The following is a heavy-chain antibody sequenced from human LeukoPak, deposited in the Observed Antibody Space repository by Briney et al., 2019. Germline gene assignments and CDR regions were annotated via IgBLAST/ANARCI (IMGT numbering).Heavy chain of an antibody. J-gene: IGHJ4*02. CDR1: GYTFTGYY. CDR2: INPNSGGT. CDR3: ARLEWLRYRYYFDY. Sequence: GASVKVSCKASGYTFTGYYMHWVRQAPGQGLEWMGWINPNSGGTNYAQKFQGRVTMTRDTSISTAYMELSRLRSDDTGVYYCARLEWLRYRYYFDYWGQGTLVTVSS. V-gene: IGHV1-2*02. D-gene: IGHD5-12*01.